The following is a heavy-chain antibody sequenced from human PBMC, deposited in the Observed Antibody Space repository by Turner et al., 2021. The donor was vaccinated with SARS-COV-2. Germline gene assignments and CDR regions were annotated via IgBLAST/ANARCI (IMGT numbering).Heavy chain of an antibody. CDR2: IYSGGST. V-gene: IGHV3-53*01. CDR1: GFIVSSNY. D-gene: IGHD4-17*01. CDR3: ARDYGDFYFDY. Sequence: DVQLVESGGGLIQPGGSLRLSCAASGFIVSSNYMSWVSQAPGKGLEWVSVIYSGGSTYYADSVKGRFTISRDNSKNTLYLQMNSLRAEDTAVYYCARDYGDFYFDYWGQGTLVTVSS. J-gene: IGHJ4*02.